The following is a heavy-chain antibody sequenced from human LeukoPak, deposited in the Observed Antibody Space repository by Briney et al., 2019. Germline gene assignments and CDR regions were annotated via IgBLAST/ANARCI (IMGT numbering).Heavy chain of an antibody. D-gene: IGHD3-22*01. Sequence: SETLSLTCSVSGGSVTSGTYFWSWIRQPPGKGLEWVGYINYSESTNYNPSLKSRVTMSVDTSKNQFSLKLSSVTAADTAVYYCARESRTSGYYYRPCFDYWGQGTLVTVSS. CDR2: INYSEST. CDR1: GGSVTSGTYF. J-gene: IGHJ4*02. CDR3: ARESRTSGYYYRPCFDY. V-gene: IGHV4-61*01.